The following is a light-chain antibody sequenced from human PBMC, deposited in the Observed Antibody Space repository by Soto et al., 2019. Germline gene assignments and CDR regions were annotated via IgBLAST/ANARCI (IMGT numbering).Light chain of an antibody. CDR2: AAS. J-gene: IGKJ5*01. CDR3: QPLTTHPTT. V-gene: IGKV1-9*01. CDR1: QGISSY. Sequence: IQLTQSPSSLSASVGDRVTITCRASQGISSYLAWYQQKPGKAPKLLIYAASTLQSGVPSRFSGSGSGTDFTLTISSLQPEDFAPYYRQPLTTHPTTFGQATRL.